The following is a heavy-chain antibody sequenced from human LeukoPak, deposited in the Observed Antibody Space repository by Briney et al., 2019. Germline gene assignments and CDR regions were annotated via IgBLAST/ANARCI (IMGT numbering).Heavy chain of an antibody. Sequence: PSETLSLTRTISGGSISSGGYYWSWIRQHPGKGLEWIGYTYYSGSTYYNPSLKSRVTISVDTSKNQFSLKLSSVTAADTAVYYCARMKRGVYYFDYWGQGTLVTVSS. V-gene: IGHV4-31*03. D-gene: IGHD6-13*01. J-gene: IGHJ4*02. CDR3: ARMKRGVYYFDY. CDR2: TYYSGST. CDR1: GGSISSGGYY.